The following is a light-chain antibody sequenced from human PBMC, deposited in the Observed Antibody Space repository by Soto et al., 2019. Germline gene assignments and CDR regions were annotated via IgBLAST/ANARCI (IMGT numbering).Light chain of an antibody. J-gene: IGKJ1*01. CDR3: MQPLQSWT. CDR2: LGS. Sequence: DIVMTQSPLSLPVTPGEPASISCSSSHSLLHSNGYNYFDWYLQKPGQSPQLLIYLGSNRASGVPDRFSGSGSGTDFTLKISRVEAEDVGVYYCMQPLQSWTFGQGTKVDI. V-gene: IGKV2-28*01. CDR1: HSLLHSNGYNY.